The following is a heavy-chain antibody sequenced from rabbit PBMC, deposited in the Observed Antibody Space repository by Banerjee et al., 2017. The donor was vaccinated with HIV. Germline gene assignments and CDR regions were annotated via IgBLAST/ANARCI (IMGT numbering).Heavy chain of an antibody. V-gene: IGHV1S40*01. D-gene: IGHD8-1*01. J-gene: IGHJ4*01. CDR2: INTGSGNT. CDR3: ARGSDSTSYVYNL. CDR1: GFSFSNKYV. Sequence: EESGGDLVKPGASLTLTCTASGFSFSNKYVMCWVRQAPGKGLEWIGCINTGSGNTYYASWARGRFTISKTSSTTVTLQMTSLTAADTATYFCARGSDSTSYVYNLWGPGTLVTVS.